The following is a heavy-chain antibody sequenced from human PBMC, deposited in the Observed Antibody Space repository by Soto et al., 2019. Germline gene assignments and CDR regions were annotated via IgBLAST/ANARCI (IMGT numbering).Heavy chain of an antibody. D-gene: IGHD4-4*01. CDR2: IYYSGST. CDR3: ARRSLQDAYYYYYYMDV. CDR1: GGSISSYY. J-gene: IGHJ6*03. V-gene: IGHV4-59*08. Sequence: SETLSLTCTVSGGSISSYYWSWIRQPPGKGLEWIGYIYYSGSTNYNPSLKSRVTISVDTSKNQFSLKLSSVTAADTAVYYCARRSLQDAYYYYYYMDVWGKGTTVTVSS.